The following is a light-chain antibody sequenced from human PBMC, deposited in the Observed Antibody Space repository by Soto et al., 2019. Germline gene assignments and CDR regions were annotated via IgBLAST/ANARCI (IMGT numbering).Light chain of an antibody. CDR1: QSVSGW. J-gene: IGKJ4*01. CDR3: QHYDTYPLT. Sequence: DIQMTQSPSTLSASVGDRVTITCWASQSVSGWLAWYQQRPGKAPNLLVSKASSLESGVPSRFSGSGSGTEFTLSISSLQPDDFATYYCQHYDTYPLTFGGGTKVEIK. CDR2: KAS. V-gene: IGKV1-5*03.